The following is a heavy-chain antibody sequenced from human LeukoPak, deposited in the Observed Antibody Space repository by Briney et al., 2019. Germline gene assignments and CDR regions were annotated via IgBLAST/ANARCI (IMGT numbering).Heavy chain of an antibody. D-gene: IGHD3-10*01. V-gene: IGHV1-24*01. CDR1: GYTLSDFS. CDR3: AIEPLYYHASGSQMDY. CDR2: FDRVDGET. J-gene: IGHJ4*02. Sequence: ASVTVSCKVSGYTLSDFSIQWVRQAPGKGLEWMGGFDRVDGETMYALKFQGRVTTTEHTTTDTAYMELSSLRSEDTAVYYCAIEPLYYHASGSQMDYWGQGTLVTVSS.